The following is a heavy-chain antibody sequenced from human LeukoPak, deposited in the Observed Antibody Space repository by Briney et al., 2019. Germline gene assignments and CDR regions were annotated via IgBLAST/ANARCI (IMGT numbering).Heavy chain of an antibody. CDR1: GFSLNTYW. Sequence: PGGSLRLSCAASGFSLNTYWMIWVRQAPGKGLEWVANINQEGSEKYYVDSVKGRFTISKDNARNSLYLQMNSLRPEDTAVYYCARYEVDVWGQGTTVTVSS. D-gene: IGHD3-3*01. V-gene: IGHV3-7*01. CDR2: INQEGSEK. J-gene: IGHJ6*02. CDR3: ARYEVDV.